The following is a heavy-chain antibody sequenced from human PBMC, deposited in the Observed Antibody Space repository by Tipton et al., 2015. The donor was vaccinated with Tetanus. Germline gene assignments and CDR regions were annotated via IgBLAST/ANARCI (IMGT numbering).Heavy chain of an antibody. CDR1: GGSINSGGHF. J-gene: IGHJ4*02. D-gene: IGHD2/OR15-2a*01. CDR2: IRDNGNS. CDR3: ARGTFYAFDF. V-gene: IGHV4-31*03. Sequence: TLSLTCTVSGGSINSGGHFWTWIRQRSGKGLEWIGHIRDNGNSYANPSLSGRVTMSVDTRKNQFSLNLTSVSVADTATYYCARGTFYAFDFWGQGVQATVSS.